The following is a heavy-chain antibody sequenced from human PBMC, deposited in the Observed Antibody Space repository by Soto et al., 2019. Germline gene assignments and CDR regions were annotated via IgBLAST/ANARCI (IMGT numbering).Heavy chain of an antibody. D-gene: IGHD3-9*01. V-gene: IGHV1-2*02. CDR2: INPNSGGT. CDR3: ARGGEEYYDILTGYSRAYYYYGMDV. J-gene: IGHJ6*02. Sequence: ASVKVSCKASGYTFTGYYMHWVRQAPGQGLEWMGWINPNSGGTNYAQKFQGRVTMTRDTSISTAYMELSRLRSDDTAVYYCARGGEEYYDILTGYSRAYYYYGMDVWGQGTTVTVSS. CDR1: GYTFTGYY.